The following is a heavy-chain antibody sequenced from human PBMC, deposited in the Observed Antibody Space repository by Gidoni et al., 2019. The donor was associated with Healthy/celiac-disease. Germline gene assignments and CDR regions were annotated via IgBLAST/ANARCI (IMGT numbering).Heavy chain of an antibody. D-gene: IGHD6-13*01. CDR2: IYYSGST. J-gene: IGHJ6*02. Sequence: QVQLQESGPGLVKPSETLSLTCNVSGGSISSYYWSWIRQPPGKGLEWIGYIYYSGSTNYNPSLKSRVTISVDTSKNQFSLKLSSVTAADTAVYYCARADPYSSSWSTRYYYYYGMDVWGQGTTVTVSS. V-gene: IGHV4-59*01. CDR1: GGSISSYY. CDR3: ARADPYSSSWSTRYYYYYGMDV.